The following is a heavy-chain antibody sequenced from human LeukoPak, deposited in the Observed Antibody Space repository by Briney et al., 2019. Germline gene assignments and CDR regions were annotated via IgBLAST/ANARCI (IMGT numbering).Heavy chain of an antibody. J-gene: IGHJ4*02. CDR1: GITLSNYG. V-gene: IGHV3-23*01. Sequence: GGSLRLSCAVSGITLSNYGMSWVRRAPGKGLEWVSGISDNGSSTNYADSVKGRFTIPRDNPKNTLYLQMNSLRAEDTAVYFCAKRGIVIRAVIIVGFHKEAYYFDYWGQGALVTVSS. CDR2: ISDNGSST. CDR3: AKRGIVIRAVIIVGFHKEAYYFDY. D-gene: IGHD3-10*01.